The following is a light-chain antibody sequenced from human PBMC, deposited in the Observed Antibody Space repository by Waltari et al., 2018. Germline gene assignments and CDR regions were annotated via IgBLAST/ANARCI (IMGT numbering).Light chain of an antibody. V-gene: IGLV2-23*02. CDR3: SSYAGSNTYV. CDR2: DVT. J-gene: IGLJ1*01. Sequence: QSALTQPASLSGSPGQSITISCTGSSSDVGTYNLVSWYQQHPGKAPKLIISDVTKRPSGVSDRFSVSKSGNTASLTISGLQAEDEADYYCSSYAGSNTYVFGTGTKVTVL. CDR1: SSDVGTYNL.